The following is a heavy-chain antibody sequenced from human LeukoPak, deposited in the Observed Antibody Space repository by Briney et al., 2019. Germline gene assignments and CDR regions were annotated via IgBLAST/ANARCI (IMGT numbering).Heavy chain of an antibody. V-gene: IGHV1-2*02. CDR2: INPNSGGT. D-gene: IGHD3-10*01. CDR1: GYTFTGYY. CDR3: ARDGYYCSGSNAAFDI. Sequence: ASVKVYCKASGYTFTGYYMHWVRQAPGQGLEWMGWINPNSGGTNYAQKFQGRVTMTRDTSISTAYMELSRLRSDDTAVYYCARDGYYCSGSNAAFDIWGQGTMVTVSS. J-gene: IGHJ3*02.